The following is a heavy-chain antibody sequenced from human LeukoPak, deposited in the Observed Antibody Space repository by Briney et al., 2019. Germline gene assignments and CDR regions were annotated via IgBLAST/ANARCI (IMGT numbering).Heavy chain of an antibody. CDR3: AKRDDSGGNLVDL. J-gene: IGHJ4*02. V-gene: IGHV4-39*02. CDR1: GGSIRSGSHY. Sequence: SETLSLTCTVSGGSIRSGSHYWAWIRQPPGKGLEWIGSIYYSGSTYYNPSLENRVTISIDTSKNHLSLKLSSLSAADTSVYYCAKRDDSGGNLVDLWGQGTLVTVS. CDR2: IYYSGST. D-gene: IGHD3-22*01.